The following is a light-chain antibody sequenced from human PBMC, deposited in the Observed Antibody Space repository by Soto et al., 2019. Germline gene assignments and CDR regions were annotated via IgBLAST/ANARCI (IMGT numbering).Light chain of an antibody. CDR2: DVS. Sequence: QSALTQPRSVSGSPGQSVTISCAGTGSDVGAYNFVSWYQQHPGKAPKLIIYDVSKRPSGVPDRFSGSKSGHTPSLTISGLQAEDEAHYYCCSYAGSLFVVFGGGTQLTVL. CDR3: CSYAGSLFVV. V-gene: IGLV2-11*01. CDR1: GSDVGAYNF. J-gene: IGLJ2*01.